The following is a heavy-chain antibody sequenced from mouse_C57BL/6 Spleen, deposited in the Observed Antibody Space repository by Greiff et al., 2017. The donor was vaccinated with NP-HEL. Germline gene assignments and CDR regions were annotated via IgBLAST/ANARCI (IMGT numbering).Heavy chain of an antibody. Sequence: EVQLQQSGAELVRPGASVKLSCTASGFNIKDYYMHWVKQRPEQGLEWIGRIDPEDGETEYAPKFQGKPTMTADTSSNTAYLQHSSLTSEDPAGYYWTRYYYGSPFYAMDYLGQGTSVTVSS. CDR1: GFNIKDYY. J-gene: IGHJ4*01. CDR2: IDPEDGET. CDR3: TRYYYGSPFYAMDY. D-gene: IGHD1-1*01. V-gene: IGHV14-1*01.